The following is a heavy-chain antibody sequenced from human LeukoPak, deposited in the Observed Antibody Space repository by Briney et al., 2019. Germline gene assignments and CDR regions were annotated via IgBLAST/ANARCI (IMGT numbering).Heavy chain of an antibody. CDR1: GFTFSSYA. Sequence: PGGSLRLSCAASGFTFSSYAMHWVRQAPGKGLEWVAVISYDGSNKYYADSVKGRFTIFRDNSKNTLYLQMNSLRAEDTAVYYCAREGTRVLTVTSFDYWGQGTLVTVSS. CDR2: ISYDGSNK. V-gene: IGHV3-30-3*01. CDR3: AREGTRVLTVTSFDY. D-gene: IGHD4-11*01. J-gene: IGHJ4*02.